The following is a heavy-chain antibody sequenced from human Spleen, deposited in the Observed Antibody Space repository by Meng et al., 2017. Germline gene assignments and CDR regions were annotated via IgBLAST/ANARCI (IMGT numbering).Heavy chain of an antibody. Sequence: SLKISCAASGFTFDDYAMHWVRQAPGKGLEWVSGISWNSGSIGYADSVKGRFTISRDNAKNTLYLQMNSLRGEDTAVYYCARDVAGRGGYWGQGTLVNVSS. D-gene: IGHD2-15*01. CDR1: GFTFDDYA. CDR2: ISWNSGSI. J-gene: IGHJ4*02. CDR3: ARDVAGRGGY. V-gene: IGHV3-9*01.